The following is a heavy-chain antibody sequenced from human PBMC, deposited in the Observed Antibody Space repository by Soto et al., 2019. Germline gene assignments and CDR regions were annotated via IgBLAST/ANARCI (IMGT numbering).Heavy chain of an antibody. CDR2: IIPILGIA. CDR3: ARDYYGSGTPPFY. CDR1: GGTFSSYT. J-gene: IGHJ4*02. V-gene: IGHV1-69*08. D-gene: IGHD3-10*01. Sequence: QVQLVQSGAEVKKPGSSVKVSCKASGGTFSSYTISWVRQAPGQGLEWMGRIIPILGIANYAQKFQGRVTITADKSTSTAYMELSSLRSEDTAVDYCARDYYGSGTPPFYWGQGTLVTVSS.